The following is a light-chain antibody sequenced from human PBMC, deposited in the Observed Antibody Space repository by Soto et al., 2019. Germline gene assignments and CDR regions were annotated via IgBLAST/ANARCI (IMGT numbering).Light chain of an antibody. Sequence: QSALTQPASVSGSPGQSITISCTGTSRDVGGYNFVSWYQQHPGKAPKLMIYEVSKRPSGVSNRFSGSKSGNTATLTISGRQAEDEADYYCSSYTSSTTLVLFGGGTKVTVL. J-gene: IGLJ2*01. V-gene: IGLV2-14*01. CDR1: SRDVGGYNF. CDR3: SSYTSSTTLVL. CDR2: EVS.